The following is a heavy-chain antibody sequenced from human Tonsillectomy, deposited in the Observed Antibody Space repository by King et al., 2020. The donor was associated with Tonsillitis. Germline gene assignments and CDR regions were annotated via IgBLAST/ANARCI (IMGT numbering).Heavy chain of an antibody. V-gene: IGHV4-31*03. D-gene: IGHD3-22*01. CDR2: IYYSGST. J-gene: IGHJ4*02. CDR3: ARTAHYYDSSGYSSFYFDY. Sequence: VQLQESGPGLVKPSQTLSLTCTVSVGSISSGGYYWSWIRQHPGKGLEWIGYIYYSGSTYYNPSLKSRVTISVDTSKNQFSLKLSPVTAADTAVYYCARTAHYYDSSGYSSFYFDYWGQGTLVTVSS. CDR1: VGSISSGGYY.